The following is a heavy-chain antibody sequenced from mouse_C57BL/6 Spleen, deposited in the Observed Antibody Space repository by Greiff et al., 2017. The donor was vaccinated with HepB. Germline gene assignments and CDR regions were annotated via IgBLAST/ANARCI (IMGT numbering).Heavy chain of an antibody. CDR1: GYTFTDYY. D-gene: IGHD1-1*01. Sequence: VQLQQSGAELVRPGASVKLSCKASGYTFTDYYINWVKQRPGQGLEWIARIYPGSGNTYYHEKFKGKATLTAETSSSTAYMQLSSLTSEDSAVYCWAICEYGSRYAMDYWGKGTSVTVAS. J-gene: IGHJ4*01. CDR2: IYPGSGNT. V-gene: IGHV1-76*01. CDR3: AICEYGSRYAMDY.